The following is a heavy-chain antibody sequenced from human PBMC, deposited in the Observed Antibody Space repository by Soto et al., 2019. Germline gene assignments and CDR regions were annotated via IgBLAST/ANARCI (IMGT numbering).Heavy chain of an antibody. Sequence: SETLSLTCTVSGGSISSSSYYWGWIRQPPGKGLEWIGSIYYSGSTYYNPSLKSRVTISVDTSKNQFSLKLSSVTAADTAVYYCARPSSTMVRGVIRTQYYFDYWGQGTLVTVSS. J-gene: IGHJ4*02. CDR2: IYYSGST. CDR3: ARPSSTMVRGVIRTQYYFDY. V-gene: IGHV4-39*01. D-gene: IGHD3-10*01. CDR1: GGSISSSSYY.